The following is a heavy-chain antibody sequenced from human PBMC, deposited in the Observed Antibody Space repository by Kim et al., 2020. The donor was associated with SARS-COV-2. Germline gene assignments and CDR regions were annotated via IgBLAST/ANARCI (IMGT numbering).Heavy chain of an antibody. D-gene: IGHD2-2*01. J-gene: IGHJ5*02. CDR2: ISWNSGSI. V-gene: IGHV3-9*01. CDR1: GFTFDDYA. CDR3: AKDISNAVVVPAAP. Sequence: GGSLRLSCAASGFTFDDYAMHWVRQAPGKGLEWVSGISWNSGSIGYADSVKGRFTISRDNAKNSLYLQMNSLRAEDTALYYCAKDISNAVVVPAAPWGQGTLVTVSS.